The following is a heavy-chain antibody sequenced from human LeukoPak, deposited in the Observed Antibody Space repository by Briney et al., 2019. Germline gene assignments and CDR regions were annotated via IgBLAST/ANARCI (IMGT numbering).Heavy chain of an antibody. CDR2: IYSGGST. CDR1: GFTVSSNY. J-gene: IGHJ4*02. D-gene: IGHD2-2*01. CDR3: ASRGYCSSTSCYFLDY. Sequence: GGSLRLSCAASGFTVSSNYMSWVRQAPGKGLEWVSVIYSGGSTYYADSVKGRFTISRDNSKNTLYLQMSSLRAEDTAVYYCASRGYCSSTSCYFLDYWGQGTLVTVSS. V-gene: IGHV3-53*01.